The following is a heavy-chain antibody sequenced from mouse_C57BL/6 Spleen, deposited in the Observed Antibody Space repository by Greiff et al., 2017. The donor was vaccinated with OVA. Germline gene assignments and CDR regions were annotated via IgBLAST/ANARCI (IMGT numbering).Heavy chain of an antibody. V-gene: IGHV14-3*01. CDR1: GFNIKNTS. Sequence: VQLQQSVAELVRPGASVKLSCTASGFNIKNTSMHWVKQRPEQGLEWIGRIDPANGNTKYAPKFQGKATITADTSSNTAYLQLSSLTSEDTAIYYCARELYSGYAMDYWGQGTSVTVSS. CDR2: IDPANGNT. D-gene: IGHD2-12*01. CDR3: ARELYSGYAMDY. J-gene: IGHJ4*01.